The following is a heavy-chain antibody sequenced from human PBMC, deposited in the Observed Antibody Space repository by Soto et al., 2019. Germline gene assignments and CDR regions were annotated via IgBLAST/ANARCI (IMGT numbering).Heavy chain of an antibody. J-gene: IGHJ4*02. V-gene: IGHV4-34*01. Sequence: PSETLSLTCAVYGGSFSGYYWSWIRQPPGKGLEWIGEINHSGSTNYNPSLKSRVTISVDTSKNQFSLKLSSVTAEDTAVYYCARDGYCSGGSCYSVTVFDYWGQGTLVTVSS. D-gene: IGHD2-15*01. CDR1: GGSFSGYY. CDR2: INHSGST. CDR3: ARDGYCSGGSCYSVTVFDY.